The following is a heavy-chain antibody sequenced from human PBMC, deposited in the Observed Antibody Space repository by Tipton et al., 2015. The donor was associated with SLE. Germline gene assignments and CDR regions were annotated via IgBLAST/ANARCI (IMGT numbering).Heavy chain of an antibody. CDR2: IPYDGSKK. CDR1: RVTLSSYG. D-gene: IGHD6-19*01. J-gene: IGHJ5*02. V-gene: IGHV3-30*12. CDR3: ARDGSGWSIT. Sequence: SLRLSCEVSRVTLSSYGMHWVRQAPGKGLEWLALIPYDGSKKYYADSVKGRFTISRDNAKTSLYLQMDGLRVGDTAVYYCARDGSGWSITWGQGTLVTVSS.